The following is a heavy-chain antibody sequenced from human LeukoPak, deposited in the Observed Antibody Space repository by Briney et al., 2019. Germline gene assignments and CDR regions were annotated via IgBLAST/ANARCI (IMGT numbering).Heavy chain of an antibody. CDR1: GGSVSSNY. J-gene: IGHJ6*02. CDR2: ISYGGST. V-gene: IGHV4-59*02. Sequence: PSETLSLTCTVSGGSVSSNYWSWIRQPPGKGLEWIGYISYGGSTNYNPSLNSRVTISVDTSKNQFSLKLSSVTAADTAMYYCASALSGYYDSSGYYYYYGMDVWGQGTTVTVSS. D-gene: IGHD3-22*01. CDR3: ASALSGYYDSSGYYYYYGMDV.